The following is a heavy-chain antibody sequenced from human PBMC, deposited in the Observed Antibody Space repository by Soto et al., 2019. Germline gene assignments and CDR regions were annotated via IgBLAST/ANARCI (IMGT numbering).Heavy chain of an antibody. D-gene: IGHD6-13*01. CDR2: IRSKAYGGTT. J-gene: IGHJ6*02. Sequence: GGSLRLSCTASGFTFGDYAMSWFRQAPGKGLEWVGFIRSKAYGGTTEYAASVKGRFTISRDDSKSFAYLQMNSLKTEDTAVYYCTRDLAAAGTDYCYGMDVWGQGTTVTVSS. CDR3: TRDLAAAGTDYCYGMDV. CDR1: GFTFGDYA. V-gene: IGHV3-49*03.